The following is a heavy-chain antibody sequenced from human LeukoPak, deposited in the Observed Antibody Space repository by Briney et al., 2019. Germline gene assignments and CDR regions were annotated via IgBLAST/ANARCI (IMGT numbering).Heavy chain of an antibody. CDR2: INPNSGGT. Sequence: GASVKVSCKASGYTFTGYYMHWVRQAPGQGLEWMGWINPNSGGTNYAQKFQGRVTMTRDTSISTAYMELSRLRSDDTAVYYCARDFQYCSSTSCESLSLDYWGQGTLVTVSS. D-gene: IGHD2-2*01. CDR1: GYTFTGYY. V-gene: IGHV1-2*02. CDR3: ARDFQYCSSTSCESLSLDY. J-gene: IGHJ4*02.